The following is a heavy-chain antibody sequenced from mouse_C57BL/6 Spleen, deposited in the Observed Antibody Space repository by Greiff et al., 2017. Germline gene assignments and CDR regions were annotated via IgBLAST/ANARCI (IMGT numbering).Heavy chain of an antibody. V-gene: IGHV5-9-1*02. Sequence: EVNLVESGEGLVKPGGSLKLSCAASGFTFSSYAMSWVRQTPEKRLEWVAYISSGGDYIYYADTVKGRFTISGDNARNTLYLQRSSLKSEDTAMYYCTRGTGTNYFDYWGQGTTLTVSS. CDR2: ISSGGDYI. D-gene: IGHD4-1*01. CDR3: TRGTGTNYFDY. J-gene: IGHJ2*01. CDR1: GFTFSSYA.